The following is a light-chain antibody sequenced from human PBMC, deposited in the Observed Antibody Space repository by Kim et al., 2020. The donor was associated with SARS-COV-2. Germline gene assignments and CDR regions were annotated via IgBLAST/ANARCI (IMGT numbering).Light chain of an antibody. Sequence: RSVTIAYNGTSSDVGCYNYVSGYQQHPGKAPKLMIYEVGKRPSGVPDRFSGSKSGNTASLTVSGLQAEDEADYYCSSYASNIAWVFGGGTQLTVL. V-gene: IGLV2-8*01. J-gene: IGLJ3*02. CDR1: SSDVGCYNY. CDR2: EVG. CDR3: SSYASNIAWV.